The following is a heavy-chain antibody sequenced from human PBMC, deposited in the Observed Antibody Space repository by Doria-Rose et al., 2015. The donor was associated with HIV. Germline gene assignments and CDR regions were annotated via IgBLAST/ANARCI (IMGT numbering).Heavy chain of an antibody. Sequence: QVQLGQSGPVLVKPTETLTLTCTASGVSLSSPGMGVSWIRQPPGKALEWLANIFQDDERSYNTSLKSRLTISRCTSKSKVVLTMTDMDPVDTATYYCARIKSSRWYHKYYFDFWGQGTLVIVSA. CDR1: GVSLSSPGMG. CDR3: ARIKSSRWYHKYYFDF. D-gene: IGHD6-13*01. CDR2: IFQDDER. J-gene: IGHJ4*02. V-gene: IGHV2-26*01.